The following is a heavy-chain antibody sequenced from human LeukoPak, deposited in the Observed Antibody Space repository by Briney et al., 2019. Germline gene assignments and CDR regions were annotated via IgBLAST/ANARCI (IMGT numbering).Heavy chain of an antibody. CDR1: GGSFSGYY. CDR2: INHSGST. D-gene: IGHD6-13*01. J-gene: IGHJ4*02. V-gene: IGHV4-34*01. CDR3: ARSLGYGIAAAEARNH. Sequence: SETLSLTCAVYGGSFSGYYWSWIRQPPGKGLEWIGEINHSGSTNYNPSLKGRVTISVDTSKNQFSLKLSSVTAADTAVYYCARSLGYGIAAAEARNHWGQGTLVTVSS.